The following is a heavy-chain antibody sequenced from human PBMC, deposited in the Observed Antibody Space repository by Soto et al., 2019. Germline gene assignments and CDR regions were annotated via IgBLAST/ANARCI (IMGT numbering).Heavy chain of an antibody. V-gene: IGHV4-61*01. J-gene: IGHJ4*02. CDR1: GGSVNSDNFY. Sequence: SETLSLTCTVSGGSVNSDNFYWSWIRQPPGRGLEWIGYIYYTGSTSYNPSLKSRVTISIDTSRNPFSLKLSSVTAADTAVYYCASYNFGVFFDYWGQGTLVTVSS. CDR2: IYYTGST. D-gene: IGHD3-3*01. CDR3: ASYNFGVFFDY.